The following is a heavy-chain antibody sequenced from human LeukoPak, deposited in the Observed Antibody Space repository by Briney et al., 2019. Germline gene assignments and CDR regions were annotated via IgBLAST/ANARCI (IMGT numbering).Heavy chain of an antibody. CDR3: ARSPPRYDTRFFDY. J-gene: IGHJ4*02. CDR2: IYSGGGST. Sequence: SGGPLRLSCAASGFTVSTNYMSWVRQAPGRGLKWVSVIYSGGGSTFYADSVKGRFTISRDNSKNTLYLQMNSLRAEDTAVYYCARSPPRYDTRFFDYWGQGILVAVSS. V-gene: IGHV3-53*01. CDR1: GFTVSTNY. D-gene: IGHD3-22*01.